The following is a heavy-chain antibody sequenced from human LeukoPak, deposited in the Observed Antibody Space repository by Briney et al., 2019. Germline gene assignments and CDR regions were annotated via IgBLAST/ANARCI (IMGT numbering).Heavy chain of an antibody. CDR3: ARDVYI. CDR1: GGFISSYY. CDR2: IYYSGST. J-gene: IGHJ3*02. V-gene: IGHV4-59*01. D-gene: IGHD2-8*01. Sequence: SETLSLTCTVSGGFISSYYWSWIRQPPGKGLEWIGYIYYSGSTNYNPSLKSRVTISVDTSKNQFSLKLSSVTAADTAVYYCARDVYIWGQGTMVTVSS.